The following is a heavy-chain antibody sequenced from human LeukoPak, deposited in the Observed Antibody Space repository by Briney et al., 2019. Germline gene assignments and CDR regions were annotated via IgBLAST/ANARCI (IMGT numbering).Heavy chain of an antibody. CDR1: GYTFTGYY. V-gene: IGHV1-2*02. J-gene: IGHJ4*02. D-gene: IGHD5-18*01. CDR3: AGRPDTAIVPIFDY. Sequence: ASVKVSCKASGYTFTGYYLHWVRQAPGQGLEWMGWINPNSGGTNYAQKFQGRVTMTGDTSISTAYMELSRLSSDDTAIYYCAGRPDTAIVPIFDYWGQGTLVTVSS. CDR2: INPNSGGT.